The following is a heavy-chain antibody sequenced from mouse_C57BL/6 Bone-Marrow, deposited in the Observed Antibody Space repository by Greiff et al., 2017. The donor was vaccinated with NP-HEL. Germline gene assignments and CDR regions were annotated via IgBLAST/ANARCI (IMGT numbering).Heavy chain of an antibody. CDR3: TRDRHYYGSSPFAY. D-gene: IGHD1-1*01. CDR2: ISSGGDYI. CDR1: GFTFSSYA. V-gene: IGHV5-9-1*02. J-gene: IGHJ3*01. Sequence: EVKVEESGEGLVKPGGSLKLSCAASGFTFSSYAMSWVRQTPEKRLEWVAYISSGGDYIYYADTVKGRFTISRDNARNTLYLQMSSLKSEDTAMYYCTRDRHYYGSSPFAYWGQGTLVTVSA.